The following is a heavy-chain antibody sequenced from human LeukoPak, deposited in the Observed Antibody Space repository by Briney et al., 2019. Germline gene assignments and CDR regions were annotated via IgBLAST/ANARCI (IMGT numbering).Heavy chain of an antibody. V-gene: IGHV3-21*01. CDR2: ISSSSSYI. D-gene: IGHD5-24*01. Sequence: GGSLRLSCAASGFTFSSYSMNWVRQAPGKGLEWVSSISSSSSYIYYADSVKGRFTISRDNAKDSLYLQMNSLRAEDTAVYYCARARRRDGYKSFDYWGQGTLVTVSS. J-gene: IGHJ4*02. CDR3: ARARRRDGYKSFDY. CDR1: GFTFSSYS.